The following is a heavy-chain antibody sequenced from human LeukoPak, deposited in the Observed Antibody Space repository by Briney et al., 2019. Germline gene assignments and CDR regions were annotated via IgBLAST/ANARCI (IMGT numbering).Heavy chain of an antibody. CDR3: ARTPLWFGELDYYGMDV. D-gene: IGHD3-10*01. J-gene: IGHJ6*02. CDR2: IYYSGST. CDR1: GGSISSYY. Sequence: SETLSLTCTVSGGSISSYYWSWIRQPPGKGLEWIGYIYYSGSTNYNPSLKSRVTISVDTFKNQFSLKLSSVTAADTAVYYCARTPLWFGELDYYGMDVWGQGTTVTVSS. V-gene: IGHV4-59*01.